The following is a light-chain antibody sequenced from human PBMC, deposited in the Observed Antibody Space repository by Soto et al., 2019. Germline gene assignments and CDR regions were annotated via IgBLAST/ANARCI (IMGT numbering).Light chain of an antibody. CDR3: QQFYRTPPF. CDR2: WAS. CDR1: QSVLYSSNNKNY. V-gene: IGKV4-1*01. J-gene: IGKJ2*01. Sequence: DIVMTQSPDSLAVSLGERATINCKSSQSVLYSSNNKNYLAWYQQKPGQPPKLLIYWASIRESGVPDRFSGSGSGTDFTLTISSLQAEDVAVYYCQQFYRTPPFFGQGTKLEIK.